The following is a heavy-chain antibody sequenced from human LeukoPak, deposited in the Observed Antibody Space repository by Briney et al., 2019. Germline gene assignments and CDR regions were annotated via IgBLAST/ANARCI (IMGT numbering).Heavy chain of an antibody. CDR1: GYTLTGLW. Sequence: PGGSLKLSCEASGYTLTGLWMHWVRQVPGKGLVWLSRFNSDESNTIYADSVEGRFTISGDKYKNTPYMQLNSLRAEDTAVYYCTRYLMGFDYGNKGGNYWGQGTLVTVSS. CDR3: TRYLMGFDYGNKGGNY. CDR2: FNSDESNT. V-gene: IGHV3-74*01. D-gene: IGHD4-17*01. J-gene: IGHJ4*02.